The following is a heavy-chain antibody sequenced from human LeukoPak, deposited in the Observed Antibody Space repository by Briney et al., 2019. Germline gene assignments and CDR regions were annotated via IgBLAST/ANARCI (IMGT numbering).Heavy chain of an antibody. CDR1: GGSFSGYY. V-gene: IGHV4-34*01. J-gene: IGHJ4*02. D-gene: IGHD3-10*01. Sequence: SETLSLTCAVYGGSFSGYYWSWIRQPPGKGLEWIGEINHSGSTNYNPSLKSRVTISVDTSKSQFSLKLSSVTAADTAVYYCARGPTMVRGVITRDYWGQGTLVTVSS. CDR2: INHSGST. CDR3: ARGPTMVRGVITRDY.